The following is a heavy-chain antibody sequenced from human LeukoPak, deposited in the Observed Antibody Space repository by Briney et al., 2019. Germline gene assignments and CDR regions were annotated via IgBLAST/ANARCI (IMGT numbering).Heavy chain of an antibody. CDR1: GFTFSDHY. CDR3: ARGGPAATRGLFAY. D-gene: IGHD2-2*01. J-gene: IGHJ4*02. CDR2: TRNKANSYTT. V-gene: IGHV3-72*01. Sequence: PGGSLRLSCAASGFTFSDHYMDWVRQAPGKGLEWVGRTRNKANSYTTEYAASVKGRFTISRDDSKNSLYLQMNSLKTEDTAVYYCARGGPAATRGLFAYWGQGTLVTVSS.